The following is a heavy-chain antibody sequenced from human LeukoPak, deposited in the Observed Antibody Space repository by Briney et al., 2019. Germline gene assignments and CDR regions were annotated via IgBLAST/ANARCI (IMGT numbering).Heavy chain of an antibody. Sequence: PSETLSLTCTVSGGSISSYYWSWIRQPAGKGLEWIGRIYTSGSTNYNPSLKSRVTISVDTSKNQFSLKLSSVTAADTAVYYCALGYSSSWYGHDAFDIWGQGTMVTVSP. J-gene: IGHJ3*02. CDR1: GGSISSYY. CDR3: ALGYSSSWYGHDAFDI. CDR2: IYTSGST. D-gene: IGHD6-13*01. V-gene: IGHV4-4*07.